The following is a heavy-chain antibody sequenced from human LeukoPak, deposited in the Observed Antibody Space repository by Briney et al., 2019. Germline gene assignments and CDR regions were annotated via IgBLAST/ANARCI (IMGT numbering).Heavy chain of an antibody. J-gene: IGHJ1*01. Sequence: ASVKVSCKVSGHTLTELSVHWVRQAPGKGLEWMGGFDTQEGETIFAQNFQGRVTMTEDTSSDTAYMELSSLTSEDTAVYYCATPPVWFGEFMSGNSILGYFQDWGQGTLVSVSS. CDR1: GHTLTELS. V-gene: IGHV1-24*01. CDR3: ATPPVWFGEFMSGNSILGYFQD. D-gene: IGHD3-10*01. CDR2: FDTQEGET.